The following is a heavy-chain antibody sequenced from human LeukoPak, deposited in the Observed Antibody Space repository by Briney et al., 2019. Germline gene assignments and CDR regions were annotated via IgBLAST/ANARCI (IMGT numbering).Heavy chain of an antibody. CDR1: GGSISSYY. J-gene: IGHJ4*02. V-gene: IGHV4-4*07. CDR3: AGEGHYYDSTGYYYGGEDY. CDR2: IYTRGST. Sequence: SETLSLTCTVSGGSISSYYWSWIRQPAGKGLEGIGRIYTRGSTNYNPSLKSRVTMSADMSKNRFSLKLSSVTAADAAVYYCAGEGHYYDSTGYYYGGEDYWGQGTLVTVSS. D-gene: IGHD3-22*01.